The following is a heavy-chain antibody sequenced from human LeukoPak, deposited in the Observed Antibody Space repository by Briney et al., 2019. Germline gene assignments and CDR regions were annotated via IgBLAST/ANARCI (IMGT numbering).Heavy chain of an antibody. D-gene: IGHD3-3*01. V-gene: IGHV1-3*01. CDR3: ARGTYDFWSGYYRSYYYYYGMDV. CDR2: INAGNGNA. CDR1: GYTFTSYA. Sequence: GASVTVSCTASGYTFTSYAMHWVRQAPGQRLEWMGWINAGNGNAKYSQKFQGRVTITRDTSASTAYMELSSLRSEDTAVYYCARGTYDFWSGYYRSYYYYYGMDVWGQGTTVTVSS. J-gene: IGHJ6*02.